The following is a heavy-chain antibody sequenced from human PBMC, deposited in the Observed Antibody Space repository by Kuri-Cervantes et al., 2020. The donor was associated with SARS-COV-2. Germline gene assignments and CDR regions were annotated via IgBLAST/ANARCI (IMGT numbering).Heavy chain of an antibody. Sequence: ASVKVSCRASGYTFTSYDINWVRQATGQGLEWMGWMNPNSGNTGYAQKFQGRVTITRNTSISTAYMELSRLRSDDTAVYYCASRSSQNYYYYYYMDVWGKGTTVTVSS. J-gene: IGHJ6*03. CDR3: ASRSSQNYYYYYYMDV. CDR2: MNPNSGNT. D-gene: IGHD2-2*01. CDR1: GYTFTSYD. V-gene: IGHV1-8*03.